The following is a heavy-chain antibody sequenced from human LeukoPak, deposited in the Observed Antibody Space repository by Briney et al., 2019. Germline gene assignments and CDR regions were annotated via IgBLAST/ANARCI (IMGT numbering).Heavy chain of an antibody. D-gene: IGHD2-15*01. V-gene: IGHV3-21*01. Sequence: GGSLRLSCAASGFTFSSYSMNWVRQAPGKGLEWVSSISSSSSYMYYADSVKGRFTISRDNAKNSLYLQMNSLRAEDTAVYYCAKDEVGIYCSGGSCLNYFDYWGQGTLVTVSS. CDR3: AKDEVGIYCSGGSCLNYFDY. CDR1: GFTFSSYS. CDR2: ISSSSSYM. J-gene: IGHJ4*02.